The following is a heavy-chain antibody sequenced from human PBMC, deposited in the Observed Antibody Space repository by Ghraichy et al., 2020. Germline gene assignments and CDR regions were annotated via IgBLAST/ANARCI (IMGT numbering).Heavy chain of an antibody. D-gene: IGHD5-24*01. V-gene: IGHV4-30-2*01. CDR3: ARDRRDGYRVGYFDL. CDR2: IYHSGST. Sequence: SQTLSLTCAVSGGSISSGGYSWSWIRQPPGKGLEWIGYIYHSGSTYYNPSLKSRVTISVDRSKNQFSLKLSSVTAADTAVYYCARDRRDGYRVGYFDLWGRGTLVTVSS. J-gene: IGHJ2*01. CDR1: GGSISSGGYS.